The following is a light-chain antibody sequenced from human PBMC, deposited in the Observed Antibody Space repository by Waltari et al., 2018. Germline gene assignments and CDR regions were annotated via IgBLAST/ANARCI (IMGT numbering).Light chain of an antibody. CDR3: QAYDTRLSVV. J-gene: IGLJ3*02. Sequence: QSVLTQPPSVSGAPGQRVAISCTGISSNIGAGFDVHWYHQLPRTAPKLLNYGNNKRPSGVPDRFFGTTYGTSASLAITGLQAEDGADYCCQAYDTRLSVVFGGGTKLTVL. CDR1: SSNIGAGFD. V-gene: IGLV1-40*01. CDR2: GNN.